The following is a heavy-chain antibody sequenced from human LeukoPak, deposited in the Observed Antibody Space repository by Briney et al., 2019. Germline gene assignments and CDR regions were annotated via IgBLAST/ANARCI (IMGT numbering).Heavy chain of an antibody. CDR1: GFTFSSYS. CDR2: ISSSSYI. Sequence: GGSLRLSCAASGFTFSSYSMNWVRQAPGKGLEWVSSISSSSYIYYADSVKGRFTISRDNAKNSLYLQMNSLGAEDTAVYYCARQSYYYYMDVWGKGTTVTVSS. V-gene: IGHV3-21*01. CDR3: ARQSYYYYMDV. J-gene: IGHJ6*03.